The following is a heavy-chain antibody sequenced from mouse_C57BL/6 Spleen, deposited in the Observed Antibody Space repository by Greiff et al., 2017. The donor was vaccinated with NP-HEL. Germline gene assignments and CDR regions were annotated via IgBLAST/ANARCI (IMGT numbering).Heavy chain of an antibody. CDR1: GYSFTGYY. CDR2: INPSTGGT. V-gene: IGHV1-42*01. J-gene: IGHJ4*01. CDR3: ARSGAHYGSSYYYAMDY. D-gene: IGHD1-1*01. Sequence: EVQLQQSGPELVKPGASVKISCKASGYSFTGYYMNWVKQSPEKSLEWIGEINPSTGGTTYNQKFKAKATLTVDKSSSTAYMQLKSLTSEDSAVYYCARSGAHYGSSYYYAMDYWGQGTSVTVSS.